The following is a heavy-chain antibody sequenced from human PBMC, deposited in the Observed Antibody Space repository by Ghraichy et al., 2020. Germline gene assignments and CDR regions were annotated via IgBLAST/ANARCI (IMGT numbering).Heavy chain of an antibody. CDR1: GGSFSGYY. V-gene: IGHV4-34*01. CDR2: INHSGST. CDR3: ARGRIRYPRNDAFDI. D-gene: IGHD3-9*01. J-gene: IGHJ3*02. Sequence: SETLSLTCAVYGGSFSGYYWSWIRQPPGKGLEWIGEINHSGSTNYNPSLKSRVTISVDTSKNQFSLKLSSVTAADTAVYYCARGRIRYPRNDAFDIWGQGTMVTVSS.